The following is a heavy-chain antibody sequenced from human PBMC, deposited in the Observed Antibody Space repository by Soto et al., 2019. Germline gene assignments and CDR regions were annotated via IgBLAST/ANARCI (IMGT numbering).Heavy chain of an antibody. D-gene: IGHD5-18*01. J-gene: IGHJ4*02. Sequence: EVQLLESGGGLVQPGGSLRLSCAASGFTFSRYAMSWVRQAPGKGLEWVSAISGSGGSTYYADSVKGRFTISRDNSKKTLYLQMHRLRAEDTAVYYCEQDDNLSHHLMVSVDYWGQGTLVTVSS. V-gene: IGHV3-23*01. CDR3: EQDDNLSHHLMVSVDY. CDR2: ISGSGGST. CDR1: GFTFSRYA.